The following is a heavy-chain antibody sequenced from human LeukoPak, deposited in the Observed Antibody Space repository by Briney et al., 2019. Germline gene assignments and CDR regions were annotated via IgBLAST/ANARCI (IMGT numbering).Heavy chain of an antibody. CDR1: GFTFSDYW. CDR3: ARDLRATSAVVAATPGY. CDR2: IKQDGSEK. J-gene: IGHJ4*02. V-gene: IGHV3-7*01. Sequence: GGSLRLSCAASGFTFSDYWMTWVRQAPGKGLEWVANIKQDGSEKYYVGSVKGRFTISRDNAENSLYLQMNSLRAEDTAVYYCARDLRATSAVVAATPGYWGQGTLVTVSS. D-gene: IGHD2-15*01.